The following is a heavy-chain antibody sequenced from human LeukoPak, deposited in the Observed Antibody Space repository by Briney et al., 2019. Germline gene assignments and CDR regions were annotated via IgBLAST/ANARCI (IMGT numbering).Heavy chain of an antibody. J-gene: IGHJ5*02. V-gene: IGHV3-23*01. CDR1: TXXXXX. Sequence: TXXXXXXSXXRQXPGXXLEWVSAISGSGGSTYSPDSVKGPFTISRHNSKTTLYLQMNSLRAEDTAVYYCAKAQLGARGFDPWGQGTLVTVSS. D-gene: IGHD1-26*01. CDR3: AKAQLGARGFDP. CDR2: ISGSGGST.